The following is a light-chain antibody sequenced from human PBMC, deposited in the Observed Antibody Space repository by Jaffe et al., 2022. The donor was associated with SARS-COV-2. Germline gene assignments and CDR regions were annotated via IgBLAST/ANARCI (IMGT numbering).Light chain of an antibody. V-gene: IGKV1-5*03. CDR3: QQYNSYPYT. CDR1: QSSSIW. Sequence: DVQIIQSPSSLSASVGDRVTITCRTSQSSSIWLAWYQQKPGRAPKPLIYKASTLESGVPSRFSGSGSGTEFTLTISSLQPDDFATYYCQQYNSYPYTFGPGTKLDIK. CDR2: KAS. J-gene: IGKJ2*01.